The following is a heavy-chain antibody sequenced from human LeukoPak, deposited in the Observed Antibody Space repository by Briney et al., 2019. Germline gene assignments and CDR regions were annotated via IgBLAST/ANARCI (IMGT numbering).Heavy chain of an antibody. V-gene: IGHV4-59*01. J-gene: IGHJ4*02. CDR3: AREGSGGYGFDY. CDR2: IYYSGST. D-gene: IGHD3-10*01. CDR1: GGSISSYY. Sequence: PSETLSLTCTVSGGSISSYYWSWIRQPPGKGLEWIGYIYYSGSTYYNPSLKSRVTISVDTFKNQFSLKLRSVTAADTAVYYCAREGSGGYGFDYWGQGTLVTVSS.